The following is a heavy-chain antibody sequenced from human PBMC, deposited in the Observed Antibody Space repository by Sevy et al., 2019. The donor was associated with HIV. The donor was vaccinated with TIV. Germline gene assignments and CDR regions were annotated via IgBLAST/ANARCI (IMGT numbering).Heavy chain of an antibody. CDR2: ISSSGSTI. CDR3: ARAGGPTGLDY. V-gene: IGHV3-48*03. CDR1: GFTFSSYE. J-gene: IGHJ4*02. Sequence: GGSLRLSCAASGFTFSSYEMHWVRQAPGKGLEWVSYISSSGSTIYYADSVKGRFTISRDNAKNSLYLQMNTLRAEDTAVYDCARAGGPTGLDYWGQGTLVTVSS. D-gene: IGHD4-17*01.